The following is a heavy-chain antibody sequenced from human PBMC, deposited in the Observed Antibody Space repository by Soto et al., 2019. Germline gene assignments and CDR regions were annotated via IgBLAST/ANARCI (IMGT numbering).Heavy chain of an antibody. CDR2: IIPYYNTL. V-gene: IGHV1-69*01. CDR3: ASGASRWYPYCFDS. D-gene: IGHD6-13*01. Sequence: QAQVVQSGAEVRKPGSSVKLSCKASEGTFNSYAIAWVRQAPGQGLEWMGGIIPYYNTLNYAQKFQDRVATPADDSTTTVYMELSSLRSDDTAVYFCASGASRWYPYCFDSWAQGTLVTVSS. CDR1: EGTFNSYA. J-gene: IGHJ4*02.